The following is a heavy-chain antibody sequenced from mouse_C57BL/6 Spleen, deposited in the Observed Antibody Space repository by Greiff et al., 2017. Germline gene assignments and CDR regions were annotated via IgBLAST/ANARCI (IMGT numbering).Heavy chain of an antibody. J-gene: IGHJ2*01. D-gene: IGHD2-5*01. CDR2: INYDGSST. CDR1: GFTFSDYY. V-gene: IGHV5-16*01. CDR3: AREGNSNYLDY. Sequence: EVHLVESEGGLVQPGSSMKLSCTASGFTFSDYYMAWVRQVPEKGLEWVANINYDGSSTYYLDSLKSRFIISRDNAKNILYLQICSLMSEATATYYGAREGNSNYLDYWGQGTTLTVSS.